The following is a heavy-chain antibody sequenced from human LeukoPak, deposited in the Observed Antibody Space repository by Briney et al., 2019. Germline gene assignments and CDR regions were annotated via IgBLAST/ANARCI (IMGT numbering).Heavy chain of an antibody. Sequence: GGSLRLSCAASGFTFSSYGMHWVRQAPGKGLEGVAVIWYDGSNKYYADSVKGRFTISRDNSKNTLYLQMNSLRAEDTAVYYCAKGRGNWFDPWGQGTLVTVSS. CDR3: AKGRGNWFDP. D-gene: IGHD5-24*01. J-gene: IGHJ5*02. CDR2: IWYDGSNK. CDR1: GFTFSSYG. V-gene: IGHV3-33*06.